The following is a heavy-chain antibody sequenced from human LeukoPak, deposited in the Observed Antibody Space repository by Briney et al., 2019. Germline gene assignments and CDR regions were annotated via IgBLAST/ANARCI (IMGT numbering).Heavy chain of an antibody. D-gene: IGHD3-16*01. CDR3: AREGGPYRPLDY. Sequence: KASGTLSLTCDVSGGSIIQTNYWTWVRQPPGKGLEWIGEVNLQGSTNYNPSLMGRVAISVDTSENHVSLQLTSVTAADTAVYYCAREGGPYRPLDYSGQGTLVTVS. J-gene: IGHJ4*02. CDR2: VNLQGST. CDR1: GGSIIQTNY. V-gene: IGHV4-4*02.